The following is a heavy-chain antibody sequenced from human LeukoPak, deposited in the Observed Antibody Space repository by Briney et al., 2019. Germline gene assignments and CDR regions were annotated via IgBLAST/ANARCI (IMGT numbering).Heavy chain of an antibody. CDR3: AKGAGPMVRGVTTFDY. J-gene: IGHJ4*02. CDR1: GVTFSGYT. D-gene: IGHD3-10*01. V-gene: IGHV3-23*01. Sequence: PGGSLRLSCAASGVTFSGYTMSWVREAPREGLERVSAISGSGGSTYSAASVKGRFTISRDNSKNTLYLQMNSLRAEDTAVYYCAKGAGPMVRGVTTFDYWGQGTLVTVSS. CDR2: ISGSGGST.